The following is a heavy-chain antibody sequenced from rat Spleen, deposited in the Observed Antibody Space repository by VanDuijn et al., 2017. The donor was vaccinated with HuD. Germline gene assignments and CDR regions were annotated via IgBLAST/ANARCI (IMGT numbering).Heavy chain of an antibody. CDR2: ISYDGMNT. Sequence: EVQLVESGGGLVQPGRSLKLSCAVSGFTFSNYGMAWVRQAPTKGLEWVATISYDGMNTYYRDSLKGRFTISRDNTKSTLYLQMDSLGSEDTATYYCTRKYTTDYYWYFDFWGPGTMVTVSS. J-gene: IGHJ1*01. D-gene: IGHD1-6*01. CDR1: GFTFSNYG. CDR3: TRKYTTDYYWYFDF. V-gene: IGHV5-29*01.